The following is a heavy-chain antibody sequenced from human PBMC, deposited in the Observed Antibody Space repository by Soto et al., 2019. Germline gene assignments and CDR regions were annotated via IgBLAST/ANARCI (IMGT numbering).Heavy chain of an antibody. CDR1: GFTFSAYY. V-gene: IGHV1-2*02. D-gene: IGHD6-13*01. CDR2: INPNSCGT. CDR3: ARSLLDEYSSSWRSAYYGMDV. Sequence: QVQLVQSGAEVKKPGASVKVSCKASGFTFSAYYIYWVRQAPGQGLEWIGWINPNSCGTNNAQKFQGRVTMTRDTSTSTVYMELSALIPDDTAVYYCARSLLDEYSSSWRSAYYGMDVWGQGTTVTVSS. J-gene: IGHJ6*02.